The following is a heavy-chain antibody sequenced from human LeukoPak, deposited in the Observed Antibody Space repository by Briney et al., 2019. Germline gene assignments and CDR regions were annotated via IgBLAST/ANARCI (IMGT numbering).Heavy chain of an antibody. CDR1: GFIFSSYG. D-gene: IGHD2-21*01. J-gene: IGHJ6*03. CDR2: IRYDGSKK. CDR3: AKTKSVASPFYYYYYMDV. V-gene: IGHV3-30*02. Sequence: GGSLRLSCAASGFIFSSYGMHWVRQAPGKGLEWVAFIRYDGSKKYYADSVKGRFTISRDNSKNTLYLQMNSLRAEDTALYYCAKTKSVASPFYYYYYMDVWGKGTTVTISS.